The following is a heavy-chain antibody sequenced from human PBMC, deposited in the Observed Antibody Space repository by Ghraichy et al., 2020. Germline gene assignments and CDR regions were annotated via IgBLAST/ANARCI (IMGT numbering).Heavy chain of an antibody. D-gene: IGHD3-22*01. CDR2: INPKSGDT. CDR3: ATNYYDSSIQGDY. CDR1: GYTFRKFF. J-gene: IGHJ4*02. Sequence: ASVKVSCKASGYTFRKFFMHWARQAPGQGLEWMGWINPKSGDTSYAQKFQGRVSMTRDTSISTAYMELSRLRSDDTAVYFCATNYYDSSIQGDYWGQGTLVTVSS. V-gene: IGHV1-2*02.